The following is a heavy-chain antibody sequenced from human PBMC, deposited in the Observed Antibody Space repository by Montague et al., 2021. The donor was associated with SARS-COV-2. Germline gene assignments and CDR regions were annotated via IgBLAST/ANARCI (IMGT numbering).Heavy chain of an antibody. J-gene: IGHJ4*02. D-gene: IGHD3-22*01. CDR2: IYYSGST. V-gene: IGHV4-39*01. CDR1: GGSISSSNYY. CDR3: ARIPLTYYYDSSSYFDY. Sequence: SETLSLTCTVSGGSISSSNYYWGWIRQPPGKGLEWIGSIYYSGSTYYNPSLKSRVTISVDTSKSQFSLKLTSVTAADTAVYYCARIPLTYYYDSSSYFDYWGQGTLVTVSS.